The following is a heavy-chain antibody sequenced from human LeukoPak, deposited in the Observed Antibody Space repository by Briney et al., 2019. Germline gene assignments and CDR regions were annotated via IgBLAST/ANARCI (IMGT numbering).Heavy chain of an antibody. CDR1: GFTFRNAW. Sequence: GGPLRLSCAATGFTFRNAWMSWVRQAPGKGQEWVGRIKSKTDGGTTDYAAPVKGRFTISRDDSKTTLYLQMNSLRPEDTAVYYCSRGGYSLRYWGQGTLVTVSS. CDR3: SRGGYSLRY. J-gene: IGHJ4*02. D-gene: IGHD5-18*01. CDR2: IKSKTDGGTT. V-gene: IGHV3-15*01.